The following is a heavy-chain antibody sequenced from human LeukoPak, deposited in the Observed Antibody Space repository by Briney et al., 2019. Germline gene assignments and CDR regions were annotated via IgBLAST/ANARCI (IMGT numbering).Heavy chain of an antibody. CDR3: ANAALKYCSGGSCYFSDR. J-gene: IGHJ5*02. Sequence: PGGSLRLSCAASGFTFSSYAMSWLRQAPGKGLEWVSAMRGSGGSTYYADSVKGRFTISRDNSKNTLYLQMNSLRAEDTAVYYCANAALKYCSGGSCYFSDRWGQGTLVTVSS. CDR1: GFTFSSYA. CDR2: MRGSGGST. D-gene: IGHD2-15*01. V-gene: IGHV3-23*01.